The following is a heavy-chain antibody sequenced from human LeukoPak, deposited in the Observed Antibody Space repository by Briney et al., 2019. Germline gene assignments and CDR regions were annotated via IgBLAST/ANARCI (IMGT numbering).Heavy chain of an antibody. CDR1: GFTCSCYA. J-gene: IGHJ5*02. Sequence: GGSLRLSCAASGFTCSCYAMSGVRQALGKGLEWVSGIRGCGGSTLYADSVKGRFTISRDNSKNTLYLQMSSLSAEDTALYYCARGDFLGIAAPGGNQGWFDPWGQGTLVTVSS. D-gene: IGHD6-13*01. CDR3: ARGDFLGIAAPGGNQGWFDP. CDR2: IRGCGGST. V-gene: IGHV3-23*01.